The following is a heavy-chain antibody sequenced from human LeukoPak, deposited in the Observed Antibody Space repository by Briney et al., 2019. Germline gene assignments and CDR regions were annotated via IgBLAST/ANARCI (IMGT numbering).Heavy chain of an antibody. V-gene: IGHV3-30*04. CDR2: ISYDGSNK. CDR1: GFTCSSYA. Sequence: GRSLRLSCAASGFTCSSYAMHWVRQAPGKGLEWVAVISYDGSNKYYADSVKGRFTISRDNSKNTLYLQMNSLRAEDTAVYYCARARYQLPRPGFGGSVAGSTYFDYWGQGTLVAVSS. D-gene: IGHD2-2*01. J-gene: IGHJ4*02. CDR3: ARARYQLPRPGFGGSVAGSTYFDY.